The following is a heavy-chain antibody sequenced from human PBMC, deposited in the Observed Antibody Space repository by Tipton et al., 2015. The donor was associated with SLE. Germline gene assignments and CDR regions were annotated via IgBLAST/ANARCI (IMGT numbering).Heavy chain of an antibody. CDR3: AREGRREQLALGY. CDR1: GDSISSSSYY. CDR2: IYYIGST. V-gene: IGHV4-39*07. Sequence: TLSLTCTVSGDSISSSSYYWGWFRQPPGKGLEWIGSIYYIGSTYYNPSLKSRVTISVDTSKNQFSLKLSSVTAADTAVYYCAREGRREQLALGYWGQGTLVTVSS. J-gene: IGHJ4*02. D-gene: IGHD6-6*01.